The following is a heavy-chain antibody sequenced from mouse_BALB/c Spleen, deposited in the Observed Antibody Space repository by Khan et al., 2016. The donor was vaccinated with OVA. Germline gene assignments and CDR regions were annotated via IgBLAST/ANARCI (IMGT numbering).Heavy chain of an antibody. D-gene: IGHD2-13*01. CDR3: ARNYGDEGGLVY. J-gene: IGHJ3*01. V-gene: IGHV2-2*02. CDR2: IWIGGGT. Sequence: QVQLKESGPGLVQPSQSLSITCTVSGFSFTSYGIHWVLQSPGKGLEWLGVIWIGGGTDYDAAFISRLSISKDNSKSQVFFKMNSLQGNDTAIYYCARNYGDEGGLVYWGQGTLVTVSA. CDR1: GFSFTSYG.